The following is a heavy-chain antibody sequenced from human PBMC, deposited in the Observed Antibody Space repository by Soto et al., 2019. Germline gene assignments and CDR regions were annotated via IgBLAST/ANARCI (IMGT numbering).Heavy chain of an antibody. D-gene: IGHD6-6*01. Sequence: QVQLVQSGAEVKMPGSSVKVSCKASGGTFSTYAITWVRQAPGQGLEWMGGIIPIFAPANYAQKFQGRVTITADISTSTAYMELSSLRSEDTAVYYCAREIDSSSRYYYGMDVWGQGTTVTVSS. V-gene: IGHV1-69*06. J-gene: IGHJ6*02. CDR1: GGTFSTYA. CDR2: IIPIFAPA. CDR3: AREIDSSSRYYYGMDV.